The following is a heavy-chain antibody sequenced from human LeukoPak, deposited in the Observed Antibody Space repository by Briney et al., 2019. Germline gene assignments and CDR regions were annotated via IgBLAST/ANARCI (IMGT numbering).Heavy chain of an antibody. CDR3: ARNLNSPIAVAGSDY. J-gene: IGHJ4*02. CDR1: GFTFSNSD. Sequence: GGSLRLSCAASGFTFSNSDMEWVRQAPGKGLEWVSSITPSSTYVYYAESMRGRFTVSRDNAKNSLYLQMNSLTAEDTAVYYCARNLNSPIAVAGSDYWGQGTLVTVSS. CDR2: ITPSSTYV. D-gene: IGHD6-19*01. V-gene: IGHV3-21*01.